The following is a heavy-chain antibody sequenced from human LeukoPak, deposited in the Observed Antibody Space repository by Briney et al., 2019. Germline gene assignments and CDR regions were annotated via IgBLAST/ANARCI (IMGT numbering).Heavy chain of an antibody. CDR1: GFTFSSYW. CDR3: ARELPFDY. CDR2: ISGDGSST. J-gene: IGHJ4*02. V-gene: IGHV3-74*01. Sequence: QPGGSLRLSCAASGFTFSSYWMHWVRQTPGKGLVWVSRISGDGSSTTYAESVKGRFTISRDNAKNTLYLQMSTLRAEDTAVYYCARELPFDYWGQGTLVTVSS.